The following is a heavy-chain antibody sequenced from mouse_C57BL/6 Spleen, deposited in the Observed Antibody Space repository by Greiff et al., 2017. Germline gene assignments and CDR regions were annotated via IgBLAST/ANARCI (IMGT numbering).Heavy chain of an antibody. CDR3: TRRHYSNYVWYFDV. CDR1: GYTFTDYE. V-gene: IGHV1-15*01. CDR2: IDPETGGT. D-gene: IGHD2-5*01. Sequence: VQLQQSGAELVRPGASVTLSCKASGYTFTDYEMHWVKQTPVHGLEWIGAIDPETGGTAYNQKFKGKAILTADKSSSTAYMELRSLTSEDSAVYYCTRRHYSNYVWYFDVWGTGTTVTVSS. J-gene: IGHJ1*03.